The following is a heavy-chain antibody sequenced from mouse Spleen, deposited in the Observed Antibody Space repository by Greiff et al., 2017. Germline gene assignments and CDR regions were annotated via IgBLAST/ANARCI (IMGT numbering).Heavy chain of an antibody. D-gene: IGHD2-4*01. J-gene: IGHJ2*01. CDR2: IYPGSGST. CDR3: ARQTDYDGRLFDY. Sequence: QVQLQQPGAELVKPGASVKMSCKASGYTFTSYWITWVKQRPGQGLEWIGDIYPGSGSTNYNEKFKSKATLTVDTSSSTAYMQLSSLTSEDSAVYYCARQTDYDGRLFDYWGQGTTLTVSS. V-gene: IGHV1-55*01. CDR1: GYTFTSYW.